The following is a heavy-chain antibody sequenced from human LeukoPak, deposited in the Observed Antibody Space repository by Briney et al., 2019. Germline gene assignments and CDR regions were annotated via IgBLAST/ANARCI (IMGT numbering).Heavy chain of an antibody. J-gene: IGHJ6*03. Sequence: ASVKVSCKASGGTFSSYAISWVRQAPGQGLEWMGWISAYNGNTNYAQKLQGRVTMTTDTSTSTAYMELRSLRSDDTAVYYCARGEDYYYYYMDVWGKGTTVTVSS. V-gene: IGHV1-18*01. CDR2: ISAYNGNT. CDR1: GGTFSSYA. CDR3: ARGEDYYYYYMDV.